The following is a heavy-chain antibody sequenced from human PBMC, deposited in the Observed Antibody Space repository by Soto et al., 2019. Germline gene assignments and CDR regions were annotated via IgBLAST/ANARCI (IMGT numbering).Heavy chain of an antibody. J-gene: IGHJ4*02. Sequence: QITLKESGPTLVKPTQTLTLTCTFSGFSLSTSGVGVGWIRQPPGKALEWLALIYWDDDKRYSPSLKSRLTITKDTSKHQLVLTMTNIDPADAGTYYRSHRMDYWGQGALVTGCS. CDR1: GFSLSTSGVG. CDR2: IYWDDDK. CDR3: SHRMDY. V-gene: IGHV2-5*02.